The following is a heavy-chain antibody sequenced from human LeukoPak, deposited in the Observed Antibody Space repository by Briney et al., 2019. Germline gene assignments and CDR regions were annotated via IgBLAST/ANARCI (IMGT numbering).Heavy chain of an antibody. V-gene: IGHV7-4-1*02. CDR3: ARGYCSGGTCPNWFDP. CDR2: INTNTGNP. J-gene: IGHJ5*02. Sequence: ASVKVSCKASGYTFTTYAMNWVRQAPGQGLEWMGWINTNTGNPTYAQGFTGRFVFSLDTSVSTAYLQISSLKAEDTAVYYCARGYCSGGTCPNWFDPWGQGTLVTVSS. CDR1: GYTFTTYA. D-gene: IGHD2-15*01.